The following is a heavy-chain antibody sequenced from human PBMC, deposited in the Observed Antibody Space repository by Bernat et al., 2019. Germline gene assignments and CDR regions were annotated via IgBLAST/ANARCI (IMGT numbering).Heavy chain of an antibody. CDR1: GFSFSGIW. Sequence: EVQLVESGGALVQPGGSLRLSCVGSGFSFSGIWMTWVRQAPGKGLEWVANIKQDGSVQHYVDSVKGRFIISRDNTKNSLFLQMNGLRVDDTAVYYCARGYGPENWGQGTLVTVSS. CDR2: IKQDGSVQ. V-gene: IGHV3-7*03. D-gene: IGHD2-8*02. CDR3: ARGYGPEN. J-gene: IGHJ1*01.